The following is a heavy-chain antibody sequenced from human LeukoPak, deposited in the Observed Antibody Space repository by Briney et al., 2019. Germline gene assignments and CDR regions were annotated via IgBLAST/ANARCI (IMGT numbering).Heavy chain of an antibody. Sequence: GESLKISCKGSGYSFTTYWIGWVRQMPGRGLEWMGIIGPGDSDTRYSPSFQGQVTISADKSISTAYLQWSSLKASDTAMYYCARQFRDSSGYYSYYFDYWGQGTLVTVSS. D-gene: IGHD3-22*01. CDR2: IGPGDSDT. J-gene: IGHJ4*02. V-gene: IGHV5-51*01. CDR3: ARQFRDSSGYYSYYFDY. CDR1: GYSFTTYW.